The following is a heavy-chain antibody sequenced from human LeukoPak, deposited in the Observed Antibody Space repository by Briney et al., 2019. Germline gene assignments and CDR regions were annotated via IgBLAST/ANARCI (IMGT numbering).Heavy chain of an antibody. CDR2: IGRAGDT. CDR1: GFTFSAYD. V-gene: IGHV3-13*04. Sequence: GGSLRLSCAAAGFTFSAYDMHWVRQATGKGLEWVSYIGRAGDTYYAGPVKGRFTISREDATNSLFLQMNSLGVGDTAVYYCARDSSGWGLAVWGQGTTVTVSS. D-gene: IGHD6-19*01. CDR3: ARDSSGWGLAV. J-gene: IGHJ6*02.